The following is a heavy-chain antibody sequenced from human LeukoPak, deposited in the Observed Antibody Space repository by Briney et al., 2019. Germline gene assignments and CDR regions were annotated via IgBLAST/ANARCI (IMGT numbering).Heavy chain of an antibody. Sequence: SETLSLTCTVSGYSISSGYYWGWIRQPPGKGLEWIGSIYHSGSTYYNPSLKSRVTISVDTSKNQFSLKLSSVTAADTAVYYCARDWGIAAGNPFDYWGQGTLVTVSS. D-gene: IGHD6-13*01. CDR3: ARDWGIAAGNPFDY. V-gene: IGHV4-38-2*02. CDR2: IYHSGST. J-gene: IGHJ4*02. CDR1: GYSISSGYY.